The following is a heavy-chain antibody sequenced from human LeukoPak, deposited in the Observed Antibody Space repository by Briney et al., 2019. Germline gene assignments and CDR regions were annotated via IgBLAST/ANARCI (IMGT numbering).Heavy chain of an antibody. D-gene: IGHD3-9*01. CDR3: ASQYYDILTGYYHSFDC. CDR2: ISSSGSTI. Sequence: PGGSLRLSCAASGFTFSSYEVNWVRQAPGKGLEWVSYISSSGSTIYYADSVKGRFTISRDNAKNSLYLQMNSLRAEDTAVYYCASQYYDILTGYYHSFDCWGQGTLVTVSS. CDR1: GFTFSSYE. V-gene: IGHV3-48*03. J-gene: IGHJ4*02.